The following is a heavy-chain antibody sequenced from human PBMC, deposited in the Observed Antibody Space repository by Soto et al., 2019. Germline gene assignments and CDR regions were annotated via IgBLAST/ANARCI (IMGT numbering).Heavy chain of an antibody. CDR1: GVTFSSYS. CDR3: ASEGGDLNCFDP. J-gene: IGHJ5*02. D-gene: IGHD4-17*01. CDR2: ISSSSSTI. V-gene: IGHV3-48*01. Sequence: EVQLVESGGGLVQPGGSLRLSCAASGVTFSSYSMNWVRQAPGKGLEWVSYISSSSSTIYYADSVKGRCTISSDNAKNSVSLQINRLRPEDTAVYYCASEGGDLNCFDPWGEGTLVSV.